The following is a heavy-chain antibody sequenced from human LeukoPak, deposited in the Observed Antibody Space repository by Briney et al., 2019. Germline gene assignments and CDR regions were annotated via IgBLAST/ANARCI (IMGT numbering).Heavy chain of an antibody. J-gene: IGHJ5*02. CDR1: GGSFSGYY. Sequence: PSETLSLTCAVYGGSFSGYYWSWIRQPPGKGLEWIGEINHSGSTNYNPSLKSRVTVSVDTSKNQFSLKLSSVTAADTAVYYCARRPPRITIFGVVNNWFDPWGQGTLVTVSS. CDR3: ARRPPRITIFGVVNNWFDP. CDR2: INHSGST. V-gene: IGHV4-34*01. D-gene: IGHD3-3*01.